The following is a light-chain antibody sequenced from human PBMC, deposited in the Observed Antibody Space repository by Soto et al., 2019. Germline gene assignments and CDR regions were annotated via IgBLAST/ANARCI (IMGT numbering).Light chain of an antibody. J-gene: IGKJ1*01. CDR2: GAS. Sequence: EIVLTRSPGTLSLSPGERATLSCRASQSVSSSFLAWYQQKPGQAPRLLIYGASIRATGIPDRFSGSGSGTDFTLTISRVEPEDFAVYYCQQYGSSPWTFGQGTKVEIK. CDR1: QSVSSSF. CDR3: QQYGSSPWT. V-gene: IGKV3-20*01.